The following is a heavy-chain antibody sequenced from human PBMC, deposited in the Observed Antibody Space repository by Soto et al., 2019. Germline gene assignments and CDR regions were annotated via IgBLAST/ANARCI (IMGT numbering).Heavy chain of an antibody. V-gene: IGHV3-9*01. CDR1: GFTFDDYA. D-gene: IGHD5-18*01. Sequence: EVQLEESGGALVQPGRSLRLSCAASGFTFDDYAMHWFRQVLGKGLEWVSSISWNSGKIGYADSVKGRFTTSRDNAKNSLYLQMNSLRPEDTALYYCVRSKGGYSYGTPFDYWGQGTLVTVSS. J-gene: IGHJ4*02. CDR3: VRSKGGYSYGTPFDY. CDR2: ISWNSGKI.